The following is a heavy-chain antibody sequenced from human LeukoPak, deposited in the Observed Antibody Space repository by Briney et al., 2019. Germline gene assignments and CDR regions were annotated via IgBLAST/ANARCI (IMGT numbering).Heavy chain of an antibody. Sequence: GGSLRLSCAASGFTFSSYSMNWVRQAPGKGLEWVSYISSSNSTIYNADSVKGRFTISRDNAKNSLYLQMNSLRAEDTAVYYCASLGSTYYFDYWGQGTLVTVSS. CDR3: ASLGSTYYFDY. D-gene: IGHD6-13*01. V-gene: IGHV3-48*04. J-gene: IGHJ4*02. CDR1: GFTFSSYS. CDR2: ISSSNSTI.